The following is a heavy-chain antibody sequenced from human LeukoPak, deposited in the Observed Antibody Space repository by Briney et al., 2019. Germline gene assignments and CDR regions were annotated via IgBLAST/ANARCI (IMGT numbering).Heavy chain of an antibody. CDR2: ISGDDGST. CDR3: AVTTYDSGGYYSN. CDR1: GFTFDDYA. Sequence: GGSLRLSCATSGFTFDDYAMHWVRQAPGKGLEWVSLISGDDGSTYYADSVKGRFTISRDNAKNSLYLQMNSLRAEDTAVYYCAVTTYDSGGYYSNWGQGTLDSVSS. D-gene: IGHD3-22*01. J-gene: IGHJ4*02. V-gene: IGHV3-43*02.